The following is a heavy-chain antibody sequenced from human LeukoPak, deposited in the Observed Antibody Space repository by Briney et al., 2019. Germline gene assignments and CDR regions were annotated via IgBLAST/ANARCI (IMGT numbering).Heavy chain of an antibody. J-gene: IGHJ6*02. CDR2: ISGYDGRT. CDR3: ARGAANGMDV. CDR1: GYTFTTYG. Sequence: ASVKVSCKASGYTFTTYGISWVRQAPGQGLEWMGWISGYDGRTNYAQKFQGRVTMTRNTSISTAYMELSSLRSEDTAVYYCARGAANGMDVWGQGTTVTVSS. D-gene: IGHD6-13*01. V-gene: IGHV1-18*01.